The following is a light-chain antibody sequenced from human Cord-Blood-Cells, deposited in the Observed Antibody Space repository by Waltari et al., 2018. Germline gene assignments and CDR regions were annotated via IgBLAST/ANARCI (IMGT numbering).Light chain of an antibody. J-gene: IGLJ1*01. CDR3: SSYTSSSTYF. Sequence: QSALTQPASVSGSPGQPITISCPGTSSAVGGYNYVSWYQQHPGKAPKLMIYDVSNRPSGVSNRFSGAKSGNTASLTISGLQAEDEADYYCSSYTSSSTYFFGTGTKVTVL. CDR2: DVS. V-gene: IGLV2-14*01. CDR1: SSAVGGYNY.